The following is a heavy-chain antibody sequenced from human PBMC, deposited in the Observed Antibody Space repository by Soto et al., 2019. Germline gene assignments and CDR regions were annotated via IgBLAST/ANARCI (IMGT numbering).Heavy chain of an antibody. CDR3: TRHASTYYDFWSGSQSRLYYYYYMDV. CDR1: GFTFSGSA. D-gene: IGHD3-3*01. Sequence: GGSLRLSCAASGFTFSGSAMHWVRQASGKGLEWVGRIRSKANSYATAYAASVKGRFTISRDDSKNTAYLQMNSLKTEDTAVYYCTRHASTYYDFWSGSQSRLYYYYYMDVWGKGTTVTVSS. CDR2: IRSKANSYAT. V-gene: IGHV3-73*01. J-gene: IGHJ6*03.